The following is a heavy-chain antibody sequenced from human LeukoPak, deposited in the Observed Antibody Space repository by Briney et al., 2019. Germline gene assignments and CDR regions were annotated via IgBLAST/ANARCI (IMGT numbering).Heavy chain of an antibody. CDR3: XXXXXXXDF. J-gene: IGHJ4*02. V-gene: IGHV3-23*01. CDR2: ISVSGGST. CDR1: GFTFSSYA. Sequence: PGGSLRLSCAASGFTFSSYAMTWVRQAPGKGLEWVSAISVSGGSTYYADSVKGRFTISRDNSKNTLYLQMNSLRPKDTAVYYCXXXXXXXDFWGQGTLVTVSS.